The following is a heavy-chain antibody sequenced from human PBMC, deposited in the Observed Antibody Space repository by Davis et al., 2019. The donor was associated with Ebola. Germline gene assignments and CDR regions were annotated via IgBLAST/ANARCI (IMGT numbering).Heavy chain of an antibody. D-gene: IGHD1-7*01. CDR1: GFTFSSYW. V-gene: IGHV3-21*01. CDR2: ISSSSSYI. Sequence: GESLKISCAASGFTFSSYWMHWVRQAPGKGLVWVSSISSSSSYIYYADSVKGRFTISRDNAKNSLYLQMNSLRAEDTAVYYCARDQLAGTTRPYYFDYWGQGTLVTVSS. J-gene: IGHJ4*02. CDR3: ARDQLAGTTRPYYFDY.